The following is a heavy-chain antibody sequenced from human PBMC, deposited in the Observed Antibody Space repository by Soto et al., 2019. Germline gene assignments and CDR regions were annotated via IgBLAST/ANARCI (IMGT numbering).Heavy chain of an antibody. V-gene: IGHV3-64*01. CDR1: GFTFSSYA. CDR3: ARGYMVRGVIITGSGAFDI. Sequence: EVQLVESGGGLVQPGGSLRLSCAASGFTFSSYAMHWVRQAPGKGLEYVSAISSNGGSTYYANSVKGRFTISRDNSKNTLYLQMGSLRAEDMAVYYCARGYMVRGVIITGSGAFDIWGQGTMVTVSS. D-gene: IGHD3-10*01. CDR2: ISSNGGST. J-gene: IGHJ3*02.